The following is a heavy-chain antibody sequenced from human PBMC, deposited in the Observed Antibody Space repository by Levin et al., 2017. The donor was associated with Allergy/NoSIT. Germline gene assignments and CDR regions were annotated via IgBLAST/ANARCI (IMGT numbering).Heavy chain of an antibody. Sequence: GGSLRLSCAASGFTVSSNYMTWVRQAPGKGLESVSVIYSGGSTYYADSVKGRFTPSRDNSKNTLYLQMNSLRAEDTAVYYCARRLTSGIVDPWGQGTLVTVSS. CDR3: ARRLTSGIVDP. D-gene: IGHD1-26*01. V-gene: IGHV3-66*04. J-gene: IGHJ5*02. CDR1: GFTVSSNY. CDR2: IYSGGST.